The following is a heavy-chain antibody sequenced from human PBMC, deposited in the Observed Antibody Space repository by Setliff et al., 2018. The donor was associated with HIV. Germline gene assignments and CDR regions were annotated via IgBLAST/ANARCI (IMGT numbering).Heavy chain of an antibody. CDR1: DNSISNYY. CDR2: THHTGTT. Sequence: SETLSLTCIVSDNSISNYYWNWIRQPPGKGLEWIGYTHHTGTTKYNPSVTSRVTISVDASKNQFFLQLISVTAADTAVYYCARQGGYNSPLMVWGQGKLVTVSS. D-gene: IGHD3-10*01. J-gene: IGHJ4*02. CDR3: ARQGGYNSPLMV. V-gene: IGHV4-59*08.